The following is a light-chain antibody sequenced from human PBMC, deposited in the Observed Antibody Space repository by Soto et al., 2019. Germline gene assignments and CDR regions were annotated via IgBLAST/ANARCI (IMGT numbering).Light chain of an antibody. CDR1: QSVSSSY. V-gene: IGKV3-20*01. CDR3: QQYGSSPPYT. J-gene: IGKJ2*01. CDR2: GAS. Sequence: EIVLTQSPGTLSLSPGERATLSCRASQSVSSSYLAWYQQKPGQAPRLLIYGASSRATGIPDRFSGSGSGIDFTLPISRLEPEDFAVYYCQQYGSSPPYTFGQGTKLEIK.